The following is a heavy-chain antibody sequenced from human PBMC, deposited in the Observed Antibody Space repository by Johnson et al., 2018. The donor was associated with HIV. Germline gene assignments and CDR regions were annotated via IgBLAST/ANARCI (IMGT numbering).Heavy chain of an antibody. CDR3: AKDMRLGGLYPDASEI. CDR2: IRYDETNK. D-gene: IGHD3-16*01. Sequence: QVRLVESGGGVVQPGGSLRLSCAASGFTFTNYGMHWVRQAPGKGLEWVAFIRYDETNKYYADSVKGRFTISRDNSKDTLYLQMNSRRAEDTDVYHCAKDMRLGGLYPDASEIWGQGTLVTVSS. J-gene: IGHJ3*02. CDR1: GFTFTNYG. V-gene: IGHV3-30*02.